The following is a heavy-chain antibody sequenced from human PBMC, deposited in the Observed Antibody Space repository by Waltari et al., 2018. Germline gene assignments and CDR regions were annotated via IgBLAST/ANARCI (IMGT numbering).Heavy chain of an antibody. V-gene: IGHV1-69-2*01. J-gene: IGHJ5*02. CDR2: VDPEDGET. CDR1: GYTFTDYY. Sequence: EIQLVQSGAEVKKPGATVKISCKASGYTFTDYYMHWVQQAPGKGLEWMGRVDPEDGETIYAEKFQGRVTITRNTSISTAYMELSSLRSEDTAVYYCARSQGWFDPWGQGTLVTVSS. CDR3: ARSQGWFDP.